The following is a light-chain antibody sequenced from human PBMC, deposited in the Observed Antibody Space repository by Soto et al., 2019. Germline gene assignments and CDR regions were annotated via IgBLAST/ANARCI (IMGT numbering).Light chain of an antibody. Sequence: EIVLTQSPGTLSLSPGDRASLSCVASQTISNNNLAWYQHKPGQAPRLLIYGASNRATGIPARLSGSGSGTELTITVRRLKYEDFEVYYCQQYRSWPRTFGQGTKVDIK. CDR1: QTISNNN. CDR3: QQYRSWPRT. CDR2: GAS. V-gene: IGKV3-20*01. J-gene: IGKJ1*01.